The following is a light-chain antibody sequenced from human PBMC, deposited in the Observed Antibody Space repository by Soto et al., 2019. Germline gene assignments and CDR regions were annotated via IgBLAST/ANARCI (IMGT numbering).Light chain of an antibody. CDR3: SSYTSSSTYV. CDR1: SSDVGGYNY. CDR2: EVS. J-gene: IGLJ1*01. V-gene: IGLV2-14*01. Sequence: QCLLTQPASVSGSPGQSITISCTGTSSDVGGYNYVSWYQQHPGKAPKLMIYEVSNRPSGVSNRFSGSQSGNTASLTISGLQDEDEADYYCSSYTSSSTYVFGTGTRSPS.